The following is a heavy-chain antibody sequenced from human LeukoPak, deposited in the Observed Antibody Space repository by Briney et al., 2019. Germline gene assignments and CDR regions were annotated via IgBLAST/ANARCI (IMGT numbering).Heavy chain of an antibody. Sequence: GGSLRLSCAASGFTFSSYAVTWVRQAPGEGLEWVSSISGSGGSTYYADSVKGRFTISRDNSKNTLFLQLNSLRAEDTAVYYCAKGDCSSTSFSLGYWGQGTLVTVSS. CDR1: GFTFSSYA. CDR2: ISGSGGST. D-gene: IGHD2-2*01. V-gene: IGHV3-23*01. J-gene: IGHJ4*02. CDR3: AKGDCSSTSFSLGY.